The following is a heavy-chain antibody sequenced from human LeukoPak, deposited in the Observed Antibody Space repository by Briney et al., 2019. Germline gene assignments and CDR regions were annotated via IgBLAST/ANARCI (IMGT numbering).Heavy chain of an antibody. J-gene: IGHJ3*02. D-gene: IGHD3-22*01. CDR1: GFTFSSYA. Sequence: GGSLRLSCAASGFTFSSYAMHWVRQAPGKGLEWVAVISYDGSNKYYADSVKGRFSISRDNAKNSLYLQMNSLRAEDTAVYYCARDHHRRLYDSQARDTFDIWGQGTMVTVSS. CDR2: ISYDGSNK. V-gene: IGHV3-30*04. CDR3: ARDHHRRLYDSQARDTFDI.